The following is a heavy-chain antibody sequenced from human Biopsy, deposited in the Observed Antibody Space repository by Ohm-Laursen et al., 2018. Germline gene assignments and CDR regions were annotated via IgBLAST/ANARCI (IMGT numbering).Heavy chain of an antibody. J-gene: IGHJ4*02. Sequence: SSVKVSCKASGGTFSNYAISWVRQAPGEGLEWMGGVIAVSGLVNYAPKFQGRVSITADKSTTTAYMELSNLKSEDTAVYYCATPFQYYDSWGGYPPFDHWGQGTLVTVSA. CDR3: ATPFQYYDSWGGYPPFDH. D-gene: IGHD3-3*01. V-gene: IGHV1-69*17. CDR2: VIAVSGLV. CDR1: GGTFSNYA.